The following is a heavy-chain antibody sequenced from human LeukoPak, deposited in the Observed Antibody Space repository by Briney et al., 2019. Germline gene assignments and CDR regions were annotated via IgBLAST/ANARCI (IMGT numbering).Heavy chain of an antibody. J-gene: IGHJ4*02. CDR3: ARAPPYDSSGYYYVAFDY. D-gene: IGHD3-22*01. CDR2: IIPIFGTA. CDR1: GGTFSSYA. V-gene: IGHV1-69*01. Sequence: SVKVSCKASGGTFSSYAISWVRQAPGQGVEWMGGIIPIFGTANYAQKFQGRVTITADESTSTAYMELSSLRSEDTAVYYYARAPPYDSSGYYYVAFDYWGQGTLVTVSS.